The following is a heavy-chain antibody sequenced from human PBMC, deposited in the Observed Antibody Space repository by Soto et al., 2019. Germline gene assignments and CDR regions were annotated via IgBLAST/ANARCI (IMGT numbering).Heavy chain of an antibody. V-gene: IGHV3-64D*08. Sequence: GGSLRLSCSASGFSFSNYAMHWVRQAPGKGLEYVSTISSSGISTYYADSVKGRFTISRDNPKNTLYLQMSSLRGEDTAVYYCVKNRGRSSSSSLDGWFDPWGQGTLVTVSS. CDR2: ISSSGIST. CDR1: GFSFSNYA. J-gene: IGHJ5*02. D-gene: IGHD6-6*01. CDR3: VKNRGRSSSSSLDGWFDP.